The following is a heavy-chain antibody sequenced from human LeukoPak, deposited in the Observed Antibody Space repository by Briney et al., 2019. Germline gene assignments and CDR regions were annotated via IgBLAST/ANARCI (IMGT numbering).Heavy chain of an antibody. CDR1: GFTFSSYA. J-gene: IGHJ3*01. D-gene: IGHD1-26*01. Sequence: GGSLRLSCAASGFTFSSYAMNWVRQAPGKGLEWVSAISGSGGGTYYAGSVKGRFTISRDNSQNTLYLQMNSLRVEDTAVYYCAKGFGGGATDVVYYWGQGTMVTVSS. CDR3: AKGFGGGATDVVYY. CDR2: ISGSGGGT. V-gene: IGHV3-23*01.